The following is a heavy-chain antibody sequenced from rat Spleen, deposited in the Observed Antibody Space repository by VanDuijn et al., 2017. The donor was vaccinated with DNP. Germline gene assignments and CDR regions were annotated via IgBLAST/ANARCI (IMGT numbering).Heavy chain of an antibody. Sequence: EVLLVESDGGLVQPGRSLKLSCAVSGFTFSNYGMAWVRQTPTKGLEWVASISTGGGNTYYRDSVKGRFTISRDNTKSTLYLQMDSLRSEDTATYYCATRVGNYGYPFAYWGQGTLVTVSS. J-gene: IGHJ3*01. CDR1: GFTFSNYG. CDR3: ATRVGNYGYPFAY. D-gene: IGHD1-7*01. V-gene: IGHV5S13*01. CDR2: ISTGGGNT.